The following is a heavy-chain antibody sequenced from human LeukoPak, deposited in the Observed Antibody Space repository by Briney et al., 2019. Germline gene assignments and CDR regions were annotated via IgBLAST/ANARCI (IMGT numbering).Heavy chain of an antibody. J-gene: IGHJ3*02. Sequence: QSGGSLRLTCAASGFTFSNYWMSWVRQAPGKGLEGVANIKEDGSEQYYVDSVKGRFTISRDNAKDSLFLQMNSLTADDTAVYYCAKPSYYDSSAYAFGIWGQGTMVTVSS. CDR1: GFTFSNYW. V-gene: IGHV3-7*03. D-gene: IGHD3-22*01. CDR3: AKPSYYDSSAYAFGI. CDR2: IKEDGSEQ.